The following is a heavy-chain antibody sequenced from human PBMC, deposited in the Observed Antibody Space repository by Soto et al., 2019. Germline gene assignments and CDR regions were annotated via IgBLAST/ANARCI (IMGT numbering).Heavy chain of an antibody. Sequence: ASVKVSCKASGYTFTSYGISWVRQAPGQGLEWMGWISAYNGNTNYAQKLQGRVTMTTDTSTSTAYMELRSLRSDDTAVYYCASGSYYTAMAGFDPWGQGTLVTVSS. J-gene: IGHJ5*02. CDR2: ISAYNGNT. CDR3: ASGSYYTAMAGFDP. V-gene: IGHV1-18*01. CDR1: GYTFTSYG. D-gene: IGHD5-18*01.